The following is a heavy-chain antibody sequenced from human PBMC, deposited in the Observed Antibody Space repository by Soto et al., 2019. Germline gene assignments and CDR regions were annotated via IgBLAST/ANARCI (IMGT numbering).Heavy chain of an antibody. CDR3: ARVWHYYDSSGYQKNWFDP. Sequence: SETLSLTCTVSGGSISTYYWSWIRQPPGKGLEWIAYIYNSGTTNYNPSLKSRVTISVDTSKNQFSLKLSSVTAADTAVYYCARVWHYYDSSGYQKNWFDPWGQGTLVTVSS. CDR1: GGSISTYY. J-gene: IGHJ5*02. V-gene: IGHV4-59*01. D-gene: IGHD3-22*01. CDR2: IYNSGTT.